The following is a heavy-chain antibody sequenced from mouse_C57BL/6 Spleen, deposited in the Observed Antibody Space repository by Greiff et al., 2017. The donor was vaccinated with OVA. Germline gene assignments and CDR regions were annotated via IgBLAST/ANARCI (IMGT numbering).Heavy chain of an antibody. V-gene: IGHV5-4*01. D-gene: IGHD2-4*01. J-gene: IGHJ2*01. CDR2: ISDGGSYT. Sequence: EVQLVESGGGLVKPGGSLKLSCAASGFTFSSYAMSWVRQTPEKRLEWVATISDGGSYTYYPDNVKGRFTISRDNAKNNLYLQMSHLKSEDTAMYYCASIPYDYDLYYFDYWGQGTTLTVSS. CDR1: GFTFSSYA. CDR3: ASIPYDYDLYYFDY.